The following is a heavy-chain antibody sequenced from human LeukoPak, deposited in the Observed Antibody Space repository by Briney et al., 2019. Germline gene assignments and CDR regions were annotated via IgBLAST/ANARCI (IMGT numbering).Heavy chain of an antibody. D-gene: IGHD6-13*01. CDR1: GYTFTGYY. CDR2: INPNSGGT. J-gene: IGHJ4*02. CDR3: ARERTGYSSSWYYYYFDY. V-gene: IGHV1-2*02. Sequence: ASVKVSCKASGYTFTGYYMHWVRQAPGQGLEWMGWINPNSGGTNYAQKFQGRVIMTRDTSINTAYMELSRLRSEDTAVYYCARERTGYSSSWYYYYFDYWGQGTLVTVSS.